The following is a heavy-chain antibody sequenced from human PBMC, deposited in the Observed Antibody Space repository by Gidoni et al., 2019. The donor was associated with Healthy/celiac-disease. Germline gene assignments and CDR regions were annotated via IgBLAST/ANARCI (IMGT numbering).Heavy chain of an antibody. CDR2: IIPIFGTA. J-gene: IGHJ3*02. CDR3: ARDRLEPARDSVVVVAATSAFDI. D-gene: IGHD2-15*01. V-gene: IGHV1-69*01. Sequence: QVQLVQSGAAVTKPGSSVKVSCTASGGTFSSYAISWVRQAPGQGLEWMGGIIPIFGTANYAQKFQGRVTITADESTSTAYMELSSLRSEDTAVYYCARDRLEPARDSVVVVAATSAFDIWGQGTMVTVSS. CDR1: GGTFSSYA.